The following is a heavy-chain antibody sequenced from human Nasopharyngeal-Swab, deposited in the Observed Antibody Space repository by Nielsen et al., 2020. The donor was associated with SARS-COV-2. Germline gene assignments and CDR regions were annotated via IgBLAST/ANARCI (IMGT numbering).Heavy chain of an antibody. V-gene: IGHV3-53*01. J-gene: IGHJ6*02. CDR3: ARPHSSQYSYGLDA. CDR1: TFQISLNY. CDR2: IYGGRRT. D-gene: IGHD6-13*01. Sequence: GASLKISCVASTFQISLNYVSWVRQARGKWLEWVSVIYGGRRTWYADSVRGRFTISRDNSNNILYLQMNSLRVEDTAIYFCARPHSSQYSYGLDAWGQGTTVTVSS.